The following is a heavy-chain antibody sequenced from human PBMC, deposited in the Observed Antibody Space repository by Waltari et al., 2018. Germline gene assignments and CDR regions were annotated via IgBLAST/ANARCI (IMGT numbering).Heavy chain of an antibody. J-gene: IGHJ6*03. Sequence: QVQLQESDPGLVKPSETLSLTCTVSGGSISSYYWSWIRQPPGKGLEWIGYIYYSGSTNYNPSLESRVTISVDTSKNQFSLKLSSVTAADTAVYYCARALDGVTLEANYMDVWGKGTTVTVSS. V-gene: IGHV4-59*01. CDR3: ARALDGVTLEANYMDV. CDR2: IYYSGST. CDR1: GGSISSYY. D-gene: IGHD5-18*01.